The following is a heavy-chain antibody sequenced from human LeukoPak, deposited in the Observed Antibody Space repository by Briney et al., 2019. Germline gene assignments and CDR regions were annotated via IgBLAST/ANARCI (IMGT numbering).Heavy chain of an antibody. CDR1: GFTFSSYS. CDR2: ISSSSYI. V-gene: IGHV3-21*01. D-gene: IGHD3-10*01. Sequence: PGGSLRLSCAASGFTFSSYSMNWVRQAPGKGLEWVSSISSSSYIYYADSVKGRFTISRDNAKNSLYLQMNSLRAEDTAVYYCARDRGASPCFDYWGQGTLVTVSS. CDR3: ARDRGASPCFDY. J-gene: IGHJ4*02.